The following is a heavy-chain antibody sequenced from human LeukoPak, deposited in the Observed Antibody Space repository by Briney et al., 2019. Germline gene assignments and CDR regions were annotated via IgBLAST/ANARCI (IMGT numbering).Heavy chain of an antibody. Sequence: SETLSLTCAVYGGSFSGYYRSWIRQPPGKGLEWIGEINHSGSTNYNPSLKSRVTISVDTSKNQFSLKLSSVTAADTAVYYCARGAPFDYYGSGSYYYFDYWGQGTLVTVSS. CDR1: GGSFSGYY. V-gene: IGHV4-34*01. D-gene: IGHD3-10*01. CDR3: ARGAPFDYYGSGSYYYFDY. J-gene: IGHJ4*02. CDR2: INHSGST.